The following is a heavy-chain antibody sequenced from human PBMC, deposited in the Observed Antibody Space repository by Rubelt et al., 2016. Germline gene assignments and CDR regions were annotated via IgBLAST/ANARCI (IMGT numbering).Heavy chain of an antibody. V-gene: IGHV4-59*06. CDR2: IYYSGST. Sequence: QVQLQESGPGLVKPSETLSLTCTVSGGSISSYYWSWIRQPPGKGLEWIGYIYYSGSTYYNPSLKSRVTISVDTSKNQFSLKLSSVTAADTAVYYCARSVGYGDYGGEWYFDLWGRGTLVTVSS. CDR1: GGSISSYY. D-gene: IGHD4-17*01. J-gene: IGHJ2*01. CDR3: ARSVGYGDYGGEWYFDL.